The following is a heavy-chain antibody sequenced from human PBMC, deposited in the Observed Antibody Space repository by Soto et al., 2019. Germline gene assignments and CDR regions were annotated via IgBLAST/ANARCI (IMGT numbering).Heavy chain of an antibody. Sequence: SETLSLTCTVSGGSISSGGYYWSWIRQHPGKGLEWIGYIYYSGSTYYNPSLKSRVTISVDTSKNQFSLKLSSVTAADTAVYYCARGDAWGYYYYGMDVWGQGTTVTVSS. CDR3: ARGDAWGYYYYGMDV. V-gene: IGHV4-31*03. D-gene: IGHD2-21*02. CDR2: IYYSGST. CDR1: GGSISSGGYY. J-gene: IGHJ6*02.